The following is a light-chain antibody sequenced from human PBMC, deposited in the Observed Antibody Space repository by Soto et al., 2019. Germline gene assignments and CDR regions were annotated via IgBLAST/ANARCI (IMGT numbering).Light chain of an antibody. CDR1: QSISNY. CDR3: QQYHTSSIT. V-gene: IGKV1-5*03. CDR2: KAS. Sequence: DIQLTQSPSSLSASVGDRVTISCRASQSISNYLNWYQQKPGKAPILLIYKASTLKSGVPSRFSGSGSGTEFTLTIDRLQPDDFATYYCQQYHTSSITFGQGTRLEIK. J-gene: IGKJ5*01.